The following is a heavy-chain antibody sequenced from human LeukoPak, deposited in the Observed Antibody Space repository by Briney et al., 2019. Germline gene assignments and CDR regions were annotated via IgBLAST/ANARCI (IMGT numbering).Heavy chain of an antibody. V-gene: IGHV3-7*01. CDR2: IKQDGSET. CDR3: ATFSSGNYPKVPFDI. Sequence: RGSLTETFASSGFTFSNNWMSWVRQTPGKGLDWVAYIKQDGSETYYVDSVQGLCSISRDNANNLLYLQMSSLRAEDTGLYYCATFSSGNYPKVPFDIWGQGTMATVPS. CDR1: GFTFSNNW. J-gene: IGHJ3*02. D-gene: IGHD3-22*01.